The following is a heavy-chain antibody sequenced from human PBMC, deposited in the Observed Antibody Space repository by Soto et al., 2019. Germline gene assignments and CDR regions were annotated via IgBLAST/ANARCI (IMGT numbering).Heavy chain of an antibody. Sequence: PSETLSLSCAVYDGTFSGYYWSWIRQPPGKGLEWIGEINHSGSTNYNPSLKSRVTISVDTSKNQFSLKLSSVTAADTAVYYCARAAYSSGWFNFDYWGQGTLVTVSS. J-gene: IGHJ4*02. CDR2: INHSGST. CDR3: ARAAYSSGWFNFDY. D-gene: IGHD6-19*01. CDR1: DGTFSGYY. V-gene: IGHV4-34*01.